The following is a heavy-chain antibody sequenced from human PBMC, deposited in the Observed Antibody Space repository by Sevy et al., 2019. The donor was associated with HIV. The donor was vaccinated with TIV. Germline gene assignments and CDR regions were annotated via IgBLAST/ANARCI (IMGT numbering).Heavy chain of an antibody. D-gene: IGHD2-8*01. J-gene: IGHJ4*02. Sequence: GGSLRLSCAASGFTFAKYSMSWVRQAPGKGLEWVSTFSFGCGRINYAASVKGRFTISRDEPKNTLLLQMNSLRAEDTATYFCAREGCTQPHDYWGQGTLVTVSS. CDR1: GFTFAKYS. V-gene: IGHV3-23*01. CDR3: AREGCTQPHDY. CDR2: FSFGCGRI.